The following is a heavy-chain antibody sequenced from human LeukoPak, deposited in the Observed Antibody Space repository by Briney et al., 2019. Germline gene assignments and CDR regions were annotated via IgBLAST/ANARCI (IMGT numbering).Heavy chain of an antibody. V-gene: IGHV4-39*07. D-gene: IGHD1-26*01. CDR3: SRESGAFCPFGY. J-gene: IGHJ4*02. CDR1: GGSISSRSYY. Sequence: SETLSLTCRVSGGSISSRSYYWGWIRQPPGKGLEWIGSMYYSGSTYYNPSLKSRVTMSLDKSSNQLSLNLTSVTAADTATYYCSRESGAFCPFGYWGQGTLVIVSS. CDR2: MYYSGST.